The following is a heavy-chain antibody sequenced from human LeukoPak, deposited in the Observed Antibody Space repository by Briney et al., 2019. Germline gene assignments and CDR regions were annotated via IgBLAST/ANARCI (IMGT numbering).Heavy chain of an antibody. CDR1: GGSISSGGYY. D-gene: IGHD6-19*01. CDR2: IYYSGST. Sequence: SETLSLTCTVSGGSISSGGYYWSWIRQPPGKGLEWIGYIYYSGSTNYNPSLKSRVTISVDTSKNQFSLKLSSVTAADTAVYYCATIAVAGIFDYWGQGTLVTVSS. CDR3: ATIAVAGIFDY. V-gene: IGHV4-61*08. J-gene: IGHJ4*02.